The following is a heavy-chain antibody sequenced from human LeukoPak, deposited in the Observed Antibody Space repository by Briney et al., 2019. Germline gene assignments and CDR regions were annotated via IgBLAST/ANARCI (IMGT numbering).Heavy chain of an antibody. V-gene: IGHV1-46*01. CDR3: ARVGRRGYGPNWFDP. D-gene: IGHD5-18*01. CDR2: INPSGGST. J-gene: IGHJ5*02. CDR1: GYTFTSYY. Sequence: ASVKVSCKASGYTFTSYYMHWVRQAPGQGLEWMGIINPSGGSTSYAQKFQGRVTMTRDTSTSTVYMELSSLRSEDTAVYYCARVGRRGYGPNWFDPWGQGTLVTVSS.